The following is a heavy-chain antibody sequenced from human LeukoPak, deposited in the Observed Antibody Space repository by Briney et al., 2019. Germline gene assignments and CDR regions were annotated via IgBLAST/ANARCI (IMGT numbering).Heavy chain of an antibody. J-gene: IGHJ6*02. V-gene: IGHV4-59*01. Sequence: PSGTLSLTCTVSGGSISSYYWSWIREPPGKGLEWIGYIYYSGSTNYNPSVKSRVHISVDTSKNQFSLKLRSVTAADTAVYYCARGGTMVRGVIEEDYGMDVWGQGTTVTVSS. D-gene: IGHD3-10*01. CDR3: ARGGTMVRGVIEEDYGMDV. CDR1: GGSISSYY. CDR2: IYYSGST.